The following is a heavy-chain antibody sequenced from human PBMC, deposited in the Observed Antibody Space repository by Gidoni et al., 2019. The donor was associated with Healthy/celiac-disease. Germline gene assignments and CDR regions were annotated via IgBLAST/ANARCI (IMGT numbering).Heavy chain of an antibody. V-gene: IGHV3-30*18. J-gene: IGHJ4*02. Sequence: QGQLVESGGGVVQPGRSLRLSCAASGLTFSSYGMPWVRQAPGKGLEWVAVISYDVNNKYYADSVKGRFTISRDNSKNTLYLQMNSLRAEDTAVYYCAKEVEMGNYFDYWGQGTLVTVSS. CDR2: ISYDVNNK. D-gene: IGHD1-26*01. CDR1: GLTFSSYG. CDR3: AKEVEMGNYFDY.